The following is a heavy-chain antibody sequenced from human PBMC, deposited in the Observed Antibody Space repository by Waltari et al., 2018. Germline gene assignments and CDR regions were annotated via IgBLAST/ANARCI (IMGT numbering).Heavy chain of an antibody. Sequence: GGSLRLSCAASGFTVSSNYMSWVRQAPGKGLEWVSVIYSGGSTYYADSVKGRFTISRDNSKNTMYLQMNSLRAEDTAVYYCARVGGNSYYYYGMDVWGQGTTVTVSS. CDR1: GFTVSSNY. J-gene: IGHJ6*02. V-gene: IGHV3-53*01. CDR2: IYSGGST. D-gene: IGHD2-21*02. CDR3: ARVGGNSYYYYGMDV.